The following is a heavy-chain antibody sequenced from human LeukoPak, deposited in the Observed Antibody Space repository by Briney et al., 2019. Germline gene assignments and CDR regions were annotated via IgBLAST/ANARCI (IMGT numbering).Heavy chain of an antibody. CDR2: ISGSGGST. CDR3: AKGSTMVRGVIFY. V-gene: IGHV3-23*01. CDR1: GFTFSNHA. D-gene: IGHD3-10*01. J-gene: IGHJ4*02. Sequence: GGSLRLSCAASGFTFSNHAMSWVRQAPGKGLEWVSAISGSGGSTYYADSVKGRFTISRDNSKNTLYLQMNSLRAEDTAVYYCAKGSTMVRGVIFYWGQGTLVTVSP.